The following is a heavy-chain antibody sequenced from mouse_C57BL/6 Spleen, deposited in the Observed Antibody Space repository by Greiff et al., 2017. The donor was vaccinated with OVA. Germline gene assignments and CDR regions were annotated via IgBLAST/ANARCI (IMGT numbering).Heavy chain of an antibody. V-gene: IGHV5-16*01. Sequence: VQLKESEGGLVQPGSSMKLSCTASGFTFSDYYMAWVRQVPEKGLEWVANINYDGSSTYYLDSLKSRFIISRDNAKNILYLQMSSLKSEDTATYYCARERYYYGSSHWYFDVWGTGTTVTVSS. CDR2: INYDGSST. CDR3: ARERYYYGSSHWYFDV. CDR1: GFTFSDYY. D-gene: IGHD1-1*01. J-gene: IGHJ1*03.